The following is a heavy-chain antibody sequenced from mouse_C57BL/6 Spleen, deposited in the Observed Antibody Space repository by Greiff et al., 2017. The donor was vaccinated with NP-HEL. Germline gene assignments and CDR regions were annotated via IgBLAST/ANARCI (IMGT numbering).Heavy chain of an antibody. CDR2: IDPSDSYT. CDR1: GYTFTSYW. J-gene: IGHJ3*01. Sequence: QVQLKQPGAELVMPGASVKLSCKASGYTFTSYWMHWVKQRPGQGLEWIGEIDPSDSYTNYNQKFKGKSTLTVDKSSSTAYMQLSSLTSEDSAVYYCAREGDSSFAYWGQGTLVTVSA. D-gene: IGHD3-3*01. CDR3: AREGDSSFAY. V-gene: IGHV1-69*01.